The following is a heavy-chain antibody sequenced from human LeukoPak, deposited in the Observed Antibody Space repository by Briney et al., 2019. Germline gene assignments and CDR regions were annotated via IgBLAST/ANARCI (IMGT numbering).Heavy chain of an antibody. D-gene: IGHD3-3*01. CDR1: GGSFSGYY. J-gene: IGHJ4*02. CDR2: INHSGST. V-gene: IGHV4-34*01. Sequence: SETLSLTCAVYGGSFSGYYWSWIREPPGKGLEWIGEINHSGSTHYNPSLKSRVTISVDTSKNQFSLKLSSVTAADTAVYYCARDSELRFLEWLPDYWGQGTLVTVSS. CDR3: ARDSELRFLEWLPDY.